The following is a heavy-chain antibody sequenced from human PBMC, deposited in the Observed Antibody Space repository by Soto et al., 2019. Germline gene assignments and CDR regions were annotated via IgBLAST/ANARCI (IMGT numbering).Heavy chain of an antibody. CDR1: GFTFSSYG. J-gene: IGHJ4*02. Sequence: QVQLVESGGGVVQRGRSLRLSCAASGFTFSSYGMHWVRQAPGKGLEWVAVISYDGSNKYYADSVKGRFTISRDNSKNTLYLQMNSLRAEDTAVYYCAKGSTGYSSSWYSYWGQGTLVTVSS. CDR2: ISYDGSNK. CDR3: AKGSTGYSSSWYSY. V-gene: IGHV3-30*18. D-gene: IGHD6-13*01.